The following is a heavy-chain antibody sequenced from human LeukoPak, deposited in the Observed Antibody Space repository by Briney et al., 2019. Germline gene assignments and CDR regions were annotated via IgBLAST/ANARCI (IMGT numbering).Heavy chain of an antibody. CDR1: GSSVNSGTYY. V-gene: IGHV4-39*07. Sequence: PSETLSLTCTVSGSSVNSGTYYWGWIRQPPGKGLEWIGDIYYSGSAYYNPSLKSRVTMSVDTSKNQFSLKLSSVTAADTAVYYCAREMTTGRYFDYWGQGTLVTVSS. CDR2: IYYSGSA. CDR3: AREMTTGRYFDY. J-gene: IGHJ4*02. D-gene: IGHD4-17*01.